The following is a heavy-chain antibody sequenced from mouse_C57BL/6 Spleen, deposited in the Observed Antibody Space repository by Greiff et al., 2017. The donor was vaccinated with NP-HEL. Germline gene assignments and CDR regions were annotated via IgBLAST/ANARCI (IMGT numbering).Heavy chain of an antibody. J-gene: IGHJ4*01. V-gene: IGHV1-15*01. Sequence: QVQLQQSGAELVRPGASVTLSCKASGYTFTDYEMHWVKQTPVHGLEWIGAIDPETGGTAYNQKFKGKAILTADKSSSTAYMELRSLTSEDSAVYYCTSNYGSPYAMDYWGQGTSVTVSS. CDR3: TSNYGSPYAMDY. CDR2: IDPETGGT. D-gene: IGHD1-1*01. CDR1: GYTFTDYE.